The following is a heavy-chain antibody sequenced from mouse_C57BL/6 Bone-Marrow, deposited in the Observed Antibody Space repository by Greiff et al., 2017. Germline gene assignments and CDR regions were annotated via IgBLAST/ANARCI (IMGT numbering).Heavy chain of an antibody. J-gene: IGHJ2*01. D-gene: IGHD2-3*01. CDR3: ARWLLRRDYFDY. CDR1: GYTFTSYW. V-gene: IGHV1-64*01. Sequence: VQLQQPGAELVKPGASVTLSCKASGYTFTSYWMHWVKQRPGQGLEWIGMIHPTSGSTNYNEKFKSKATLTVDKSSSTAYMQLSSLTSEDSAVYYCARWLLRRDYFDYWGQGTTLTVSS. CDR2: IHPTSGST.